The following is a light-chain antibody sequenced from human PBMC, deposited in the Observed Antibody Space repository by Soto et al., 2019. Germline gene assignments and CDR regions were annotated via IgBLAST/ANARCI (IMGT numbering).Light chain of an antibody. CDR1: QSISNH. V-gene: IGKV1-39*01. CDR2: AAS. CDR3: QKSYSSPPT. J-gene: IGKJ1*01. Sequence: DIQMTQSPSSLSASVEAIVIITCRASQSISNHLNWYQQKPGKAPKLLIFAASSLQSGVPSRFSGSRSGPDFTLTISSLQPEDFATYYCQKSYSSPPTFGKGNKGDIK.